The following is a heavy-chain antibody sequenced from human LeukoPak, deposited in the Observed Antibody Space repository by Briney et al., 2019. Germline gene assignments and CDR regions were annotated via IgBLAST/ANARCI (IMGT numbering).Heavy chain of an antibody. Sequence: QSGGSLRLSCEASGFTFSHYWMSWVRQAPGKGPEWVANINEDGSQRFYGDSVKGRFTISRDNARNSLHLQMNSLRAEDTTVYYCTRDFSGVFDFWGQGTLVTVSS. J-gene: IGHJ4*02. V-gene: IGHV3-7*01. CDR2: INEDGSQR. CDR3: TRDFSGVFDF. CDR1: GFTFSHYW.